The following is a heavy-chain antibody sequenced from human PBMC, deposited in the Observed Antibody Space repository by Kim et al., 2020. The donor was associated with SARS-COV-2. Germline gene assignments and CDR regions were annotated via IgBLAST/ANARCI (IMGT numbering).Heavy chain of an antibody. Sequence: GGSLRLSCAASGFTFSSYAMHWVRQAPGKGLEWVAVISYDGSNKYYADSVKGRFTISRDNSKNTLYLQMNSLRAEDTAVYYCARDDGIQLWSRRSYNWFDPWGQGTLVTVSS. D-gene: IGHD5-18*01. CDR3: ARDDGIQLWSRRSYNWFDP. CDR1: GFTFSSYA. V-gene: IGHV3-30-3*01. CDR2: ISYDGSNK. J-gene: IGHJ5*02.